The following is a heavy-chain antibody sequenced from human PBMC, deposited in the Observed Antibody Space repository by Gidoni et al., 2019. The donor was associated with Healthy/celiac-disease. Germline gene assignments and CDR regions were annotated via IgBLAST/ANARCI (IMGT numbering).Heavy chain of an antibody. J-gene: IGHJ5*02. CDR1: GYTFTGYY. D-gene: IGHD6-19*01. V-gene: IGHV1-2*02. CDR3: ARAASSGRYFPFDP. CDR2: INPNSGGT. Sequence: QVPLVQSGAEVKKPGASVKVSCKASGYTFTGYYMHWVRQAPGQGLEWMGWINPNSGGTTYAQTFQGRVTMTRDTSISTSYMELRRLRSDDTAVYYCARAASSGRYFPFDPWGQGTLVTVSS.